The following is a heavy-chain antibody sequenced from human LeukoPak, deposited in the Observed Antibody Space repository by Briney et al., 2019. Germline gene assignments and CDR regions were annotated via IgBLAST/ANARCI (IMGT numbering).Heavy chain of an antibody. CDR2: ISGSGGET. CDR3: VERSRDGYNSPLDN. CDR1: RFTFRNYA. D-gene: IGHD5-24*01. V-gene: IGHV3-23*01. Sequence: PGGSLRLSCAASRFTFRNYAMNWVRQAPGKGLEWVSQISGSGGETYYADSVKGRFTISRDNTANTLYLQMNSLRAEDTALYYCVERSRDGYNSPLDNWGQGTLVTVSS. J-gene: IGHJ4*02.